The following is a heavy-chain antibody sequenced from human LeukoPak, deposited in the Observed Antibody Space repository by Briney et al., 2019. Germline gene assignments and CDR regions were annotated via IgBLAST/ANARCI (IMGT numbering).Heavy chain of an antibody. CDR3: ARHFSTYCSGTSCFYYYMDV. D-gene: IGHD2-2*01. CDR1: GGSISSGYYY. Sequence: SETLSLTCNVSGGSISSGYYYWTWIRQSPGKGLEWIGYIYNSGTTSYNPTLTSRVTISVDTSKNQFSLKLSSVTAADTAVYYCARHFSTYCSGTSCFYYYMDVWSKGTTVTVSS. V-gene: IGHV4-61*01. J-gene: IGHJ6*03. CDR2: IYNSGTT.